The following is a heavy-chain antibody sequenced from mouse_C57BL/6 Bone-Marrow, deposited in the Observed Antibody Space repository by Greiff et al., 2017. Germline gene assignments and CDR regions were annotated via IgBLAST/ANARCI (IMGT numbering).Heavy chain of an antibody. CDR3: TTATVVPYWYFDV. J-gene: IGHJ1*03. V-gene: IGHV14-4*01. CDR1: GFNIKDDY. CDR2: IDPENGDT. D-gene: IGHD1-1*01. Sequence: VQLKESGAELVRPRASVKLSCTASGFNIKDDYMHWVKQRPEQGLEWIGWIDPENGDTEYASKFQGKATITADTSSNTAYLQLSSLTSEDTAVYYCTTATVVPYWYFDVWGTGTTVTVSS.